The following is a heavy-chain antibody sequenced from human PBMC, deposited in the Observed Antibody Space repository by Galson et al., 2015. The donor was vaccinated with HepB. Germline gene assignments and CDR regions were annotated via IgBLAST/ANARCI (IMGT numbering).Heavy chain of an antibody. D-gene: IGHD1-26*01. Sequence: SLRLSCAASGFMFSDSYMNWIRQAPGKGLEWISYITSSGSTIYYAESVKGRFTVSRDNAKNSLYLQMIRLRAEDTAVYYCARGFLYNGNDAFDIWGQGTMATVSS. CDR2: ITSSGSTI. CDR1: GFMFSDSY. V-gene: IGHV3-11*01. J-gene: IGHJ3*02. CDR3: ARGFLYNGNDAFDI.